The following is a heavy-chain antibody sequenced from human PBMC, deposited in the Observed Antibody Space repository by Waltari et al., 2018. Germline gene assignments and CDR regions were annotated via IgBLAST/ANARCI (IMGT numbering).Heavy chain of an antibody. CDR3: VKGGWGCGELYDQH. V-gene: IGHV3-9*01. J-gene: IGHJ4*02. D-gene: IGHD3-10*01. CDR2: ISWNSGVK. Sequence: EVQLVESGGGLVQPGRSLRLSCVGSGFNFDDYGWYWVRQRPGKGLEGGSGISWNSGVKCYADTMSGRLTIARDNHKNSLYLQMKSLGPEDTARDYCVKGGWGCGELYDQHWGQGILVTVSS. CDR1: GFNFDDYG.